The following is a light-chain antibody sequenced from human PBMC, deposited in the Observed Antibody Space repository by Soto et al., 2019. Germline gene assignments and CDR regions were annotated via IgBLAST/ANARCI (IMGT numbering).Light chain of an antibody. CDR1: SSDVGGYNY. V-gene: IGLV2-11*01. CDR3: CSYAGSYFFWV. J-gene: IGLJ3*02. Sequence: QSVLTQPRSVSGSPGQSATISCTGTSSDVGGYNYVSWYQQHPGKAPKLMIYDVSKRPSGVPDRFSGSKSGNTASLTISGLQAEDEADYYCCSYAGSYFFWVFGGGTKLTVL. CDR2: DVS.